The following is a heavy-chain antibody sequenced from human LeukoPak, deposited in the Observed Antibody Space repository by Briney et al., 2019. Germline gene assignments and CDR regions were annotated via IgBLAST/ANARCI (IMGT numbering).Heavy chain of an antibody. CDR3: AIGEEFNYGTKLDY. CDR2: ISYDGSKK. D-gene: IGHD1-7*01. CDR1: GFTFTSYA. V-gene: IGHV3-30-3*01. Sequence: PGRSLRLSCAASGFTFTSYALHWVRQAPVKGLEWVAFISYDGSKKYYADSVKGRFTITRDNSKTTLYLQMNSLRAEDTAVYYCAIGEEFNYGTKLDYWGQGTLVTVSS. J-gene: IGHJ4*02.